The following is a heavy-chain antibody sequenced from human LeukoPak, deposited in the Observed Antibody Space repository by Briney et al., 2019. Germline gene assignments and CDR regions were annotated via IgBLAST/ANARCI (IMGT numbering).Heavy chain of an antibody. D-gene: IGHD3-22*01. Sequence: SQTLSLTCAISGDSVSSNSAAWIWIRQSPSRGLEWLGRTYYRSKWYTEYAVSVKSRITINPDTSKNQFSLQLSSVNPEDMAAYYCAKGSYYDSSGSFYFDYWGQGTLVTVSS. CDR1: GDSVSSNSAA. CDR3: AKGSYYDSSGSFYFDY. CDR2: TYYRSKWYT. J-gene: IGHJ4*02. V-gene: IGHV6-1*01.